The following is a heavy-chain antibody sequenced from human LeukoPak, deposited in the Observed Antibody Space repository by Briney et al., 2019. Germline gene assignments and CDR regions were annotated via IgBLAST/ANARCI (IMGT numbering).Heavy chain of an antibody. Sequence: SVSVSCRPSGYTFSTDFIHGVRQAPGEGLEWMGGIISSGGSTIYAQTFQGRVTITRERSTSTVYLDMSRLTSEDTAVYYCARDGSHWDFDYWGQGTLVTLPS. CDR1: GYTFSTDF. CDR2: IISSGGST. J-gene: IGHJ4*02. CDR3: ARDGSHWDFDY. D-gene: IGHD7-27*01. V-gene: IGHV1-46*01.